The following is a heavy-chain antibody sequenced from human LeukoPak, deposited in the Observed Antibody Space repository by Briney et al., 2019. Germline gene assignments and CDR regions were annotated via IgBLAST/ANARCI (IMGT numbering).Heavy chain of an antibody. D-gene: IGHD6-13*01. Sequence: PGGSLRLSCTASGFTFSTYAMNWVRQAPGKGLEWVSTISGGGGSTFYADSVKGRFTISRDNSKNTLYLQMNSLRAEDTAVYYCARETPYSNTWTDFDFWGQGTLVTVSS. CDR3: ARETPYSNTWTDFDF. V-gene: IGHV3-23*01. J-gene: IGHJ4*02. CDR1: GFTFSTYA. CDR2: ISGGGGST.